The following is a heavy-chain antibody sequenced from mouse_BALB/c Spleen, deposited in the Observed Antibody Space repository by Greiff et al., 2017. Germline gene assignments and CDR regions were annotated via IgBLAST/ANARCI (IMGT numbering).Heavy chain of an antibody. CDR3: ARGRGGYDEYWFAY. CDR2: ISSGGST. Sequence: DVMLVESGGGLVKPGGSLKLSCAASGFTFSSYAMSWVRQTPEKRLEWVASISSGGSTYYPDSVKGRFTISRDNARNILYLQMSSLRSEDTAMYYCARGRGGYDEYWFAYWGQGTLVTVSA. J-gene: IGHJ3*01. V-gene: IGHV5-6-5*01. CDR1: GFTFSSYA. D-gene: IGHD2-14*01.